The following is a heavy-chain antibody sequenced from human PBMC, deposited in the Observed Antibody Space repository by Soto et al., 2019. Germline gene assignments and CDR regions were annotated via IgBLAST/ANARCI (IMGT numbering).Heavy chain of an antibody. CDR2: ISWNSGSI. CDR1: GFTFDDYA. Sequence: GGSLRLSCAASGFTFDDYAMHWVRQAPGKGLEWVSGISWNSGSIGYADSVKGRFTISRDNAKNSLYLQMNSLRAEDTALYYCAKDIGFRNPVAGNFDYWGQGTLVTVSS. D-gene: IGHD6-19*01. V-gene: IGHV3-9*01. CDR3: AKDIGFRNPVAGNFDY. J-gene: IGHJ4*02.